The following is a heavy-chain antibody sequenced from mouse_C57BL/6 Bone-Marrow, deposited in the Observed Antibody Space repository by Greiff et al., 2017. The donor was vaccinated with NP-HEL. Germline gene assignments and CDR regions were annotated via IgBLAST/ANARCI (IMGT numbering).Heavy chain of an antibody. CDR3: ARALGSSYGYFDV. CDR2: INYDGSST. CDR1: GFTFSDYY. Sequence: EVQLQESEGGLVQPGSSMKLSCTASGFTFSDYYMAWVRQVPEKGLEWVANINYDGSSTYYLDSLKSRFIISRDNAKNILYLQMSSLKSEDTATYYCARALGSSYGYFDVWGTGTTVTVSS. J-gene: IGHJ1*03. D-gene: IGHD1-1*01. V-gene: IGHV5-16*01.